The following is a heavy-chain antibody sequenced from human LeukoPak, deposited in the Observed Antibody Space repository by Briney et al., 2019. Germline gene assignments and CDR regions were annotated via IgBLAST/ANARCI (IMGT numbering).Heavy chain of an antibody. Sequence: PGGSLRLSCSASGFTFSSYAMRWVRQAPGKGREYVSAISSNGGSTYYADSVKGRFTISRDNSKNTLYLQMSSLRAEDTAVYYCVKAGYNSSWYHYWGQGTLVTVSP. CDR2: ISSNGGST. J-gene: IGHJ4*02. V-gene: IGHV3-64D*06. CDR1: GFTFSSYA. D-gene: IGHD6-13*01. CDR3: VKAGYNSSWYHY.